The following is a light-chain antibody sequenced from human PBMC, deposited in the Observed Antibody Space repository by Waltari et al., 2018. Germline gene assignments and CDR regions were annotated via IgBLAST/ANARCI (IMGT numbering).Light chain of an antibody. CDR3: QQYHDWPAIT. CDR2: DAS. V-gene: IGKV3-15*01. CDR1: QSVRSS. Sequence: DTVMTQSPATLSVSPGERVTLSCGASQSVRSSLAWYQQKSGQAPRLLLYDASTRATGIPARFSGSGSGTQFTLTINSLQSEDFAVYYCQQYHDWPAITFGQGTRLDFK. J-gene: IGKJ5*01.